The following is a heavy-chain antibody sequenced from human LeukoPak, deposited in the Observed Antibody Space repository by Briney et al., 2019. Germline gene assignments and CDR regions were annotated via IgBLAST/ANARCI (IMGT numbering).Heavy chain of an antibody. CDR1: GYIFTSYV. CDR2: INTNTGNP. V-gene: IGHV7-4-1*02. Sequence: ASVKVSCKASGYIFTSYVLHWVRQAPGQGLEWMGWINTNTGNPTYAQGFTGRFVFSLDTSVSTAYLQISSLKADDTAMYYCARGDYETHGYQTRWGQGTLVTVPS. D-gene: IGHD3-22*01. J-gene: IGHJ4*02. CDR3: ARGDYETHGYQTR.